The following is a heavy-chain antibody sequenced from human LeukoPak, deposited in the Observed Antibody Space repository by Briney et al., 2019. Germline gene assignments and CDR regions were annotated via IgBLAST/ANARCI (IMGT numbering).Heavy chain of an antibody. CDR3: VRDPCSAGSCYAEGLDY. CDR1: GFTFEHYG. D-gene: IGHD2-15*01. V-gene: IGHV3-20*04. Sequence: GGSLRLSCAASGFTFEHYGMSWVRQAPGKGLEWVPGIDGISVVTSYAASVKGRFTISRDNAKNSLYLQMNSLRVEDTAFYYCVRDPCSAGSCYAEGLDYWGRGTLVTVSS. J-gene: IGHJ4*02. CDR2: IDGISVVT.